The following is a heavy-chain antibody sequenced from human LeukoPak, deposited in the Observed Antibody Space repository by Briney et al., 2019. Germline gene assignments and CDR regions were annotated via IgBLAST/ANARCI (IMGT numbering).Heavy chain of an antibody. CDR2: IYYSGST. V-gene: IGHV4-39*01. CDR1: GGSISSSSYY. CDR3: ARASNWFDT. Sequence: PSETLSLTCTVSGGSISSSSYYWGWIRQPPGKGLEWLGSIYYSGSTYYNPSLKSRVTISVDTSKNQFSLKLSSVTAADTAVYYWARASNWFDTWGQGTLVTVSS. J-gene: IGHJ5*02.